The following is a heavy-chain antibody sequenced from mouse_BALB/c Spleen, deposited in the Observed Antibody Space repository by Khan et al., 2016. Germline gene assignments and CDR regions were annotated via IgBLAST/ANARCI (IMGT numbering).Heavy chain of an antibody. CDR1: GFTFSNYA. Sequence: EVELVESGGGLVKPGGSLKLSCAASGFTFSNYAMSWVRQTPEKRLEWVASISSGGSTYYPDSVKGRFTISRDNARNILNLQMSSLRSEDTAMYCCEREDYGNYGDYFDYWGQGTTLTVSS. J-gene: IGHJ2*01. CDR3: EREDYGNYGDYFDY. D-gene: IGHD2-1*01. CDR2: ISSGGST. V-gene: IGHV5-6-5*01.